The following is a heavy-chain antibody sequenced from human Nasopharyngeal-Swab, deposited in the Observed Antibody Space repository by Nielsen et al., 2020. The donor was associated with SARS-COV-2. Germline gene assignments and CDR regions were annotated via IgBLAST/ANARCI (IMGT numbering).Heavy chain of an antibody. J-gene: IGHJ3*02. V-gene: IGHV3-15*07. Sequence: GESLKISCAASGFTFNNAWMNWVRQAPGKGLEWVGRIKSETDGGTTDYVAPMKGRFTVSRDDSKNTLYLQMDSLKTEDTAVYYCTTRAIASTAIWRNAFDIWGQGTMVTVSS. D-gene: IGHD2-21*02. CDR2: IKSETDGGTT. CDR3: TTRAIASTAIWRNAFDI. CDR1: GFTFNNAW.